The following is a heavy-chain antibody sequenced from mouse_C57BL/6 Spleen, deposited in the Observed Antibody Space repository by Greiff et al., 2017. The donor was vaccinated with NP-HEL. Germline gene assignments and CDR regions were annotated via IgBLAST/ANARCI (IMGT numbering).Heavy chain of an antibody. Sequence: VQLQQSGAELVRPGASVKLSCTASGFNIKDYYMHWVKQRPEQGLEWIGRIDPEDGDTEYAPKFQGKATMTADTSSNTAYLQLSSLTSEDTAVYYCTNIYCLPWFAYWGQGTLVTVSA. CDR3: TNIYCLPWFAY. CDR2: IDPEDGDT. V-gene: IGHV14-1*01. CDR1: GFNIKDYY. J-gene: IGHJ3*01. D-gene: IGHD2-1*01.